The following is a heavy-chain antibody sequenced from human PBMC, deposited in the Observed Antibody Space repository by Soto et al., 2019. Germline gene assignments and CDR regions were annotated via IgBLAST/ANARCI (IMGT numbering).Heavy chain of an antibody. CDR1: GFTFSTYS. V-gene: IGHV3-33*08. Sequence: GGSLRLSCVGSGFTFSTYSINWVRQAPGKGLEWVAVIWYDGSNKYYADSVKGRFTISRDNSKNTLYLQMNSLRAEDTAVYYCAREGSVGAGDYYGRDVWGQGTTVTVSS. D-gene: IGHD1-26*01. J-gene: IGHJ6*02. CDR3: AREGSVGAGDYYGRDV. CDR2: IWYDGSNK.